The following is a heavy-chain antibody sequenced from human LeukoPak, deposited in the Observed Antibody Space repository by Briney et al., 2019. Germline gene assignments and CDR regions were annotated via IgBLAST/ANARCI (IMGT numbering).Heavy chain of an antibody. CDR1: GFTFSSYW. J-gene: IGHJ2*01. D-gene: IGHD3-10*01. V-gene: IGHV3-74*01. Sequence: GGSLRLSCAASGFTFSSYWMHWVRQAPGKGLVWVSHINNDGGSITYADSVTGRFTISRDNAKNTVFLQMNSLRAEDTAVYYCARVGTNWYFDLWGRGALVTVSS. CDR2: INNDGGSI. CDR3: ARVGTNWYFDL.